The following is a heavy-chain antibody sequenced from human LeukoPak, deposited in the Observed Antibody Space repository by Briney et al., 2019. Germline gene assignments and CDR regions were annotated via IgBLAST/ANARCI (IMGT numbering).Heavy chain of an antibody. CDR2: IRYDGSDK. CDR1: GFTFSTYG. CDR3: ARIHCSSTSCYFNYFDY. J-gene: IGHJ4*02. D-gene: IGHD2-2*01. Sequence: GGSLRLSCAASGFTFSTYGMHWVRQAPGKGLEWVTFIRYDGSDKYYADSVKGRFTISRDNSKNTLYLQMNSLRAEDTAVYYCARIHCSSTSCYFNYFDYWGQGTLVTVSS. V-gene: IGHV3-30*02.